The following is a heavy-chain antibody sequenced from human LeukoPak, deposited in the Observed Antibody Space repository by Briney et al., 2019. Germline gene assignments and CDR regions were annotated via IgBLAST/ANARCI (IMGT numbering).Heavy chain of an antibody. CDR3: ARLDIVVVVAAANYYYYMDV. Sequence: PSETLSLTCTVSGGSISSYYWSWIRQPPGKGLEWIGYIYYSGSTNYNPSLKSRVTISVDTSKNQFSLKLSSVTAADTAVYYCARLDIVVVVAAANYYYYMDVWGKGTTVTVSS. D-gene: IGHD2-15*01. V-gene: IGHV4-59*12. J-gene: IGHJ6*03. CDR1: GGSISSYY. CDR2: IYYSGST.